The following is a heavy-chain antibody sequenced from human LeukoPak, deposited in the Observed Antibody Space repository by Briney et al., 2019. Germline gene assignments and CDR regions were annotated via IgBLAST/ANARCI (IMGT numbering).Heavy chain of an antibody. CDR1: GFTVSSNY. CDR3: ATTNRSP. CDR2: IYSGGST. J-gene: IGHJ5*02. V-gene: IGHV3-53*01. D-gene: IGHD2-8*01. Sequence: GGSLRLSCAASGFTVSSNYMSWVRQAPGKGLEWVSVIYSGGSTYYADSVKGRFTISRDNAKNSLYLQMNSLRVEDTAVYYCATTNRSPWGQGTQVTVSS.